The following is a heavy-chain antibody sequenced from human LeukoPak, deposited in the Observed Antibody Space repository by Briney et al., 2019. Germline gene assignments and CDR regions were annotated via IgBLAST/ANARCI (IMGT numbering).Heavy chain of an antibody. CDR3: ARASTSLGYSYGLIDY. J-gene: IGHJ4*02. V-gene: IGHV1-46*01. CDR1: GYTFTSYY. Sequence: ASVKVSCKASGYTFTSYYMHWVRQAPGQGLEWMGIINPSGGSTSYAQKFQGRVTMTRDTSTSTVYMELSSLRSEDTAVYYCARASTSLGYSYGLIDYWGQGTLVTVSS. D-gene: IGHD5-18*01. CDR2: INPSGGST.